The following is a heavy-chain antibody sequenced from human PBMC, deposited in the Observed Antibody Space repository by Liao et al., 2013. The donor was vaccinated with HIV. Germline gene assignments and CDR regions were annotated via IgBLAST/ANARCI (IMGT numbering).Heavy chain of an antibody. V-gene: IGHV4-61*02. CDR2: IYRSGST. Sequence: QLQLQESGPGLVKPSQTLSLTCTVSGDSISSGSYYWSWVRQPAGKGLEWIGRIYRSGSTNYNPSLKSRVTISVDTSKNHFSMSLNSVTTADTAIYHCARLLQGSSLRYFDVWGRGTLVIVSS. J-gene: IGHJ2*01. D-gene: IGHD1-1*01. CDR3: ARLLQGSSLRYFDV. CDR1: GDSISSGSYY.